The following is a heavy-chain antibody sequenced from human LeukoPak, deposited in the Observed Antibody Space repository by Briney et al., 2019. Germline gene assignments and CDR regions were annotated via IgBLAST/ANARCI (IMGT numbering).Heavy chain of an antibody. CDR2: IYYSGST. CDR1: GGSISSSSYY. D-gene: IGHD3-22*01. J-gene: IGHJ4*02. CDR3: AIHYDSSGYGPVTEHDY. Sequence: SETLSLTCTVSGGSISSSSYYWGWIRQPPGKGLEWIGSIYYSGSTYYNPSLKSRVTISVDTSKNQFSLKLSSVTAADTAVYYCAIHYDSSGYGPVTEHDYWGQGTLVTVSS. V-gene: IGHV4-39*07.